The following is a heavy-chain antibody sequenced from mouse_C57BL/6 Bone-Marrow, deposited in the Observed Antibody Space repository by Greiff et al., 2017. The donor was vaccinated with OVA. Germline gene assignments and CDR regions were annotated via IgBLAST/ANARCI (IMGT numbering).Heavy chain of an antibody. CDR3: TIEYYGSSYWYFDV. Sequence: EVQRVESGTVLARPGASVKLSCKTSGYTFTSYWMHWVKQRPGQGLEWIGAIYPGNSDTSYNQKFKGKAKLTAVTSASTAYMELSSLTNEDSAVYYCTIEYYGSSYWYFDVWGTGTTVTVSS. D-gene: IGHD1-1*01. CDR2: IYPGNSDT. V-gene: IGHV1-5*01. J-gene: IGHJ1*03. CDR1: GYTFTSYW.